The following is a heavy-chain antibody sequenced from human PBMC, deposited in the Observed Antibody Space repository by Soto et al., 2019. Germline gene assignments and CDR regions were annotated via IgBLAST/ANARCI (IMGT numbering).Heavy chain of an antibody. V-gene: IGHV1-2*02. CDR1: GYTFTGYY. J-gene: IGHJ6*03. CDR2: INPNNGGT. D-gene: IGHD2-8*01. CDR3: ARGGHCTNGVCPYYYYMDV. Sequence: ASVKDSCKASGYTFTGYYMHWVRQAPGQGLEWMGWINPNNGGTNDAQKFQGGVTMPRDTSISTTYMDLSRLRSDDSAVYYCARGGHCTNGVCPYYYYMDVWGKGTTVTVSS.